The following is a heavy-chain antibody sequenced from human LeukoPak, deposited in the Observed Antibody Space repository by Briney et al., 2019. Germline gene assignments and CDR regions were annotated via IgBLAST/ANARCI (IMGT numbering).Heavy chain of an antibody. CDR2: ISSSGRTK. CDR1: GFIFSDYY. D-gene: IGHD6-19*01. V-gene: IGHV3-11*04. Sequence: GGSLRLSCAASGFIFSDYYMSWIRQAPGKGLEWVSYISSSGRTKYYGDSVKGRFTISRDNATHSPYLRMNSLRAEDTAVYYCARDGGSGWFFRYWGQGTLVTVSS. J-gene: IGHJ4*02. CDR3: ARDGGSGWFFRY.